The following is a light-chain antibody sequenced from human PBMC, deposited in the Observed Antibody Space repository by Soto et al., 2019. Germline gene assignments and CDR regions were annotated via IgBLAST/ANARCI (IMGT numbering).Light chain of an antibody. CDR3: QQYNNWTLT. Sequence: EIVMTQSPATLSVSPGKSATIACRASQSGSGNLAWYQQKPVQPPRLLIYGASTRATGIPARFSGSGSGTEITLTISSLPSEDFAVYYCQQYNNWTLTFGGGTKVEIK. CDR1: QSGSGN. CDR2: GAS. J-gene: IGKJ4*01. V-gene: IGKV3-15*01.